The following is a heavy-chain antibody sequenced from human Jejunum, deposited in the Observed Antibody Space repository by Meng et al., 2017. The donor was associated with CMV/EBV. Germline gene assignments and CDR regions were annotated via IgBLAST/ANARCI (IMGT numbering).Heavy chain of an antibody. Sequence: SRDYWGWVRQPPGEGLEWIGSIYYSGTTHYNPSLKSRVTVSVDTSKNFFSLKLSSVTAADTAVYYCARGPALTVFGVDSPYYFDYWGQGTRVTVSS. CDR3: ARGPALTVFGVDSPYYFDY. CDR2: IYYSGTT. D-gene: IGHD3-3*01. V-gene: IGHV4-39*02. J-gene: IGHJ4*02. CDR1: SRDY.